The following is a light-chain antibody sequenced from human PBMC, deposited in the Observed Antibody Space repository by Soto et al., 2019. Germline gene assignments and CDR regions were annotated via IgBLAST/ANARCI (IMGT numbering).Light chain of an antibody. CDR3: SSYALSSALVV. J-gene: IGLJ2*01. V-gene: IGLV2-14*01. CDR2: GVI. CDR1: SSDVGGYDY. Sequence: QSVLTQPASVSGSPGQSITISCTGTSSDVGGYDYVAWYQQHPGKAPKLIIYGVINRPSGVSNRFSGSKSGNTASLTISGLQAEDEADYYCSSYALSSALVVFGGGTKLTVL.